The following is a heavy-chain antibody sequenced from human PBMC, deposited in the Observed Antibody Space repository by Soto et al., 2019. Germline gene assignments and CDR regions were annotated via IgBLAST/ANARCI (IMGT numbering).Heavy chain of an antibody. Sequence: RKISCKGSGYSFTSYWIGWVRQMPGKGLEWMGIIYPGDSDTRYSPSFQGQVTISADKSISTAYLQWSSLKASDTAMYYCARSRGRDGYNYAYWGQGTLVTVSS. CDR3: ARSRGRDGYNYAY. J-gene: IGHJ4*02. CDR2: IYPGDSDT. V-gene: IGHV5-51*01. D-gene: IGHD5-12*01. CDR1: GYSFTSYW.